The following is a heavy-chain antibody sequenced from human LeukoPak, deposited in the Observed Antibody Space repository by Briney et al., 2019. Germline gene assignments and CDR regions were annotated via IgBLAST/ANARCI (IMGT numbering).Heavy chain of an antibody. Sequence: GGSLRLSCAASGFTVSSNYMSWVRQAPGKGLAWVSVIYSGGSTYYADSVKGRFTISRDNSKNTLYLQMNSLKAEDTAVYYCARDRERYCSAGSCYDFPVDAFEIWGQGTMVTVSS. CDR2: IYSGGST. CDR3: ARDRERYCSAGSCYDFPVDAFEI. CDR1: GFTVSSNY. D-gene: IGHD2-15*01. J-gene: IGHJ3*02. V-gene: IGHV3-66*01.